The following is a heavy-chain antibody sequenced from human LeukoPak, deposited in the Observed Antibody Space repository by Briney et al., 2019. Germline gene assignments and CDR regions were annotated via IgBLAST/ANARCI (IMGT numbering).Heavy chain of an antibody. CDR3: AREGQQLKHFDY. D-gene: IGHD1-1*01. CDR1: GNTFIGYW. Sequence: GASVKVSCKASGNTFIGYWIHWVRQAPGQGLEWMGAINPRGDATIGAQKFQGRVTTTSDTSTSTVCIELSSLRSEDTAVYYCAREGQQLKHFDYWGQGTLVTVSS. CDR2: INPRGDAT. V-gene: IGHV1-46*01. J-gene: IGHJ4*02.